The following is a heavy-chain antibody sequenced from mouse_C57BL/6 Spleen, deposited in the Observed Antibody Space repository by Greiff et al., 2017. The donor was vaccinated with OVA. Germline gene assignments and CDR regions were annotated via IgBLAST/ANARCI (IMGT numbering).Heavy chain of an antibody. CDR1: GYTFTSYW. D-gene: IGHD1-1*01. CDR3: ATLVHYYGSRESFDY. J-gene: IGHJ2*01. CDR2: IHPSDSDT. Sequence: QVQLQQPGAELVKPGASVKVSCKASGYTFTSYWMHWVKQRPGQGLEWIGRIHPSDSDTNYNQKFKGKATLTVDKSSSTAYMQLSSLTSDDSAVYYCATLVHYYGSRESFDYWGQGTTLTVSS. V-gene: IGHV1-74*01.